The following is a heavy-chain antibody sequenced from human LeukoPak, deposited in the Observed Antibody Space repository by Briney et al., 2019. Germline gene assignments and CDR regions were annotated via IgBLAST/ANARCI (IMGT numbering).Heavy chain of an antibody. Sequence: GESLRISCKGSGYLFTSYWISWVRQLPGKGLEWMGRIDPSDSYTNYSPSFQGHVTISADKSISTAYLQWSSLKASDTAMYYCARRVGTSSPGGYYGMDVWGKGTTVTVSS. D-gene: IGHD2-2*01. V-gene: IGHV5-10-1*01. J-gene: IGHJ6*04. CDR2: IDPSDSYT. CDR1: GYLFTSYW. CDR3: ARRVGTSSPGGYYGMDV.